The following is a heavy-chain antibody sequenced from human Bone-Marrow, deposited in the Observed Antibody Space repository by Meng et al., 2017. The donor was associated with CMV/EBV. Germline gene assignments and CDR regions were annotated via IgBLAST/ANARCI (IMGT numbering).Heavy chain of an antibody. V-gene: IGHV1-2*02. Sequence: ASVKVSCKASGYTFTGYYMHWVRQAPGQGLEWMGWINPNSGGTNYAQKFQGRVTMTRDTSISTAYMELRSLRSDDTAVYYCARWEALGYCSSTSRQPIWGQGTMVTVSS. CDR1: GYTFTGYY. D-gene: IGHD2-2*01. CDR2: INPNSGGT. CDR3: ARWEALGYCSSTSRQPI. J-gene: IGHJ3*02.